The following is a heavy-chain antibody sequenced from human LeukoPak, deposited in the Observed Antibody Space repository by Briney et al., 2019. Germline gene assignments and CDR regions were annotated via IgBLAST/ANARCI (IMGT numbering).Heavy chain of an antibody. Sequence: GGSLRLSCAASGFIFSDYWISWVRQAPGKGPEWVASIKQDGSEQNYVDSVKGRFTISRDNAKKSLYLQMNSLRADDTAVYFCARRLAVAGVGDNWGQGTLVTVSS. CDR2: IKQDGSEQ. CDR3: ARRLAVAGVGDN. D-gene: IGHD6-19*01. CDR1: GFIFSDYW. V-gene: IGHV3-7*01. J-gene: IGHJ4*02.